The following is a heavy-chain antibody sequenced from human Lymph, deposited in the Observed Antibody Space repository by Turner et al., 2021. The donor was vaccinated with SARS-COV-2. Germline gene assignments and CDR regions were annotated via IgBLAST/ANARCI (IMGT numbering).Heavy chain of an antibody. CDR3: ARDEGHYGMDV. Sequence: EVQLVESGGGLVQPGGSLRLSCAASGFTVSSNYMTWVRQAPGKGLEWFAGIYSGGSTYYADSVKSRFTISRHNSKHTLYLQMNSLRAEDTAVYYCARDEGHYGMDVWGQGTTVTVSS. J-gene: IGHJ6*02. CDR2: IYSGGST. CDR1: GFTVSSNY. V-gene: IGHV3-53*04.